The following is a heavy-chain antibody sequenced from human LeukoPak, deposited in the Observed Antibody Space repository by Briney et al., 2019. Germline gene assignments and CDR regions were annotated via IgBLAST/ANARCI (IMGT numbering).Heavy chain of an antibody. V-gene: IGHV3-66*01. CDR3: ARDRAEVCSGGSCYVPVYYYGMDV. J-gene: IGHJ6*02. D-gene: IGHD2-15*01. CDR2: IYSGGST. CDR1: GFTVSSNY. Sequence: GGSLRLSCAASGFTVSSNYMSWVRQAPGKGLKWVSVIYSGGSTYYADSVKGRFTISRDNSKNTLYLQMNSLRAEDTAVYYCARDRAEVCSGGSCYVPVYYYGMDVWGQGTTVTVSS.